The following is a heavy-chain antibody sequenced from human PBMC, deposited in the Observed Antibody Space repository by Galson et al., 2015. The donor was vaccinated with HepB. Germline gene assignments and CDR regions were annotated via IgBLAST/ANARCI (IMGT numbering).Heavy chain of an antibody. J-gene: IGHJ4*02. Sequence: SCKASGYTFTSYGFSWVRQAPGQGLEWMGWISAYNGNTHYAQKLQGRVTMTTDTSTRTAYMELRSLRSDDTAVYYCARSRGWGLGNGYWGQGTLVTVSS. CDR1: GYTFTSYG. CDR3: ARSRGWGLGNGY. V-gene: IGHV1-18*01. CDR2: ISAYNGNT. D-gene: IGHD3-16*01.